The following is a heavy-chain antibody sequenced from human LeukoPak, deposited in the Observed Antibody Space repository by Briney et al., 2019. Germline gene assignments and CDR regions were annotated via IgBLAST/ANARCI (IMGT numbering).Heavy chain of an antibody. CDR2: INTSGNT. D-gene: IGHD4-17*01. Sequence: SETLSLTCTVSGGSISNYYWSWIRQPAGKGREWIGRINTSGNTNYNPSLKSRVTMSVDTTKTQVSLKLSSVTAADTAVYYCAREKDYGDSRGLDPWGQGTLVTVSS. J-gene: IGHJ5*02. V-gene: IGHV4-4*07. CDR1: GGSISNYY. CDR3: AREKDYGDSRGLDP.